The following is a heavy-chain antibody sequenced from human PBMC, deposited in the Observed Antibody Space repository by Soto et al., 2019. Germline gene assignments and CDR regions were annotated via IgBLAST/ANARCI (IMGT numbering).Heavy chain of an antibody. Sequence: GGSLSLSCAASGFTFSNYAMHWVRQAPGKGLEWVAVISYDGSDKYNANSVKGRFTISRDNSKNTLYLQMNSLRAEDTAVYYCARDTGPNGYNSYYFGMDVWGQGTTVTVSS. V-gene: IGHV3-30-3*01. J-gene: IGHJ6*02. CDR1: GFTFSNYA. CDR2: ISYDGSDK. CDR3: ARDTGPNGYNSYYFGMDV. D-gene: IGHD5-18*01.